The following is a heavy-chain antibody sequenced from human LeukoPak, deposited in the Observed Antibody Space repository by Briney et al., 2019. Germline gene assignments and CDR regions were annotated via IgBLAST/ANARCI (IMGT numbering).Heavy chain of an antibody. Sequence: PGGSLRLSCAVSGITLSNYGMSWVRQAPGKGLEWVAGISGSGGGTNYADSVKGRFTISRDNAKNSLYLQMNSLRAEDTALYYCARGPRYQLLYSSVGYFDYWGQGTLVTVSS. J-gene: IGHJ4*02. CDR2: ISGSGGGT. CDR1: GITLSNYG. V-gene: IGHV3-20*04. CDR3: ARGPRYQLLYSSVGYFDY. D-gene: IGHD2-2*02.